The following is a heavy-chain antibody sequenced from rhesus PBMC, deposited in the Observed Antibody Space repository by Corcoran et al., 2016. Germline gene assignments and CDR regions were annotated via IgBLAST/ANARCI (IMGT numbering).Heavy chain of an antibody. CDR1: GFTFTNYT. V-gene: IGHV3-103*01. CDR3: TKDLESSYYGDY. D-gene: IGHD3-16*01. CDR2: ISSGGST. J-gene: IGHJ4*01. Sequence: EVQLVESGGGLAKPGGSLSLSCAASGFTFTNYTMPWVRQAPGKGMEWVSAISSGGSTYYADSVKGRFTISRDNSKNTLSLQMNSLRAEDTAVYYCTKDLESSYYGDYWGQGVLVTVSS.